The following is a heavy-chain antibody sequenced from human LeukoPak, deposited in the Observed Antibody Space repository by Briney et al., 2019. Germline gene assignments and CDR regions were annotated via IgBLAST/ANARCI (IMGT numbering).Heavy chain of an antibody. V-gene: IGHV3-74*01. D-gene: IGHD3-3*01. CDR3: ARDWVGKAYYDFWSGYYTSYYYYGMDV. J-gene: IGHJ6*02. Sequence: GGSLRLSCAASGFTFSSYWMHWVRQAPGKGLVWVSRINSDGGSTSYADSVKGRFTISRDNAKNTLYLQMNSLRAEDTAVYYCARDWVGKAYYDFWSGYYTSYYYYGMDVWGQGTTVTVSS. CDR2: INSDGGST. CDR1: GFTFSSYW.